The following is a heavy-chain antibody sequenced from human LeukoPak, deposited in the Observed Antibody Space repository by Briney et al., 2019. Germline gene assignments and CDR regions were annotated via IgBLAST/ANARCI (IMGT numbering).Heavy chain of an antibody. V-gene: IGHV4-39*01. CDR2: IYYSGST. Sequence: SETLSLTCTVSGGSISSGTYFWGWIRQPPGKGLEWIGNIYYSGSTYYNPSLKSRVTISLDTSKNQFSLKLYSVTAADTAVYYCARHLWGYNWNDVPVWGQGTLVTVSS. J-gene: IGHJ4*02. CDR1: GGSISSGTYF. CDR3: ARHLWGYNWNDVPV. D-gene: IGHD1-20*01.